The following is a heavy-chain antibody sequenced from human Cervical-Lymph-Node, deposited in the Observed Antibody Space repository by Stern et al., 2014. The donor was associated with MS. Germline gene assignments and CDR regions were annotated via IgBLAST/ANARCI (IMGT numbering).Heavy chain of an antibody. CDR3: AKDISERHYYFDS. V-gene: IGHV3-9*01. J-gene: IGHJ4*02. CDR2: ISWNSNNI. CDR1: GFTFDDCA. D-gene: IGHD3-16*02. Sequence: VQLVQSGGGSVPPGRSLRLSCAASGFTFDDCALHCVRQAPGKGLEWVSGISWNSNNIGYADSVRGRFTISRDNAKNSLYLQMNGLRPEDTALYYCAKDISERHYYFDSWGEGTLVTVSS.